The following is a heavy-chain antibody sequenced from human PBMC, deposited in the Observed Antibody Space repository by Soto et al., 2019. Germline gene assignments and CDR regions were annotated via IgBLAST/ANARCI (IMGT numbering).Heavy chain of an antibody. D-gene: IGHD3-16*02. V-gene: IGHV4-39*01. CDR1: GGSISSSSYY. Sequence: QLQLQESGPGLVKPSETLSLTCTVSGGSISSSSYYWGWIRQPPGKGLEWIGSIYYSGSTYYNPSLKSRVTISVDTSKNQFSLKLSSVTAADTAVYYCARQGRELSFRYYYYYGMDVWGQGTTVTVSS. J-gene: IGHJ6*02. CDR2: IYYSGST. CDR3: ARQGRELSFRYYYYYGMDV.